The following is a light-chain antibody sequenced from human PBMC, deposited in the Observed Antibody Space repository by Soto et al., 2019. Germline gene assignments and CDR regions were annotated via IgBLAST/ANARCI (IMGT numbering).Light chain of an antibody. V-gene: IGLV2-23*01. CDR3: CSYAGSDTYV. CDR1: SSDVGSYNI. CDR2: EGS. J-gene: IGLJ1*01. Sequence: QSVLTQPASVSGSPGQAITISCTGTSSDVGSYNIVSWYQQYPGKAPKLMIYEGSKRPSGVSIRFSGSKSGNTASLTISGLQAEDEAAYYCCSYAGSDTYVFGPVTKVTV.